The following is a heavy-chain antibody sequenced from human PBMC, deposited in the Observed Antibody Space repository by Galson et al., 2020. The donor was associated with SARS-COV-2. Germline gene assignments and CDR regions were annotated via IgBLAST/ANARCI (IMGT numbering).Heavy chain of an antibody. V-gene: IGHV2-5*01. D-gene: IGHD3-9*01. CDR2: IYWNDDK. CDR1: GFSLSSSTVG. J-gene: IGHJ4*02. CDR3: AHLLTGYYNFDF. Sequence: SGPTLVKPTQTLTLTCTFSGFSLSSSTVGVGWIRQPPGKALEWLALIYWNDDKRYSPSLKNRLTISKDTSKKQVVLTLTNMDPVDTATFYCAHLLTGYYNFDFWGQGALVTVSS.